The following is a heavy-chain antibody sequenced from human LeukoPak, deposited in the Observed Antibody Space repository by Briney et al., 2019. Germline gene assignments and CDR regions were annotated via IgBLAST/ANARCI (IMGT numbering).Heavy chain of an antibody. CDR2: ISGSGTNT. Sequence: GGSLRLSCAASGVTFSSYAMNWVRQAPGKGLEWVSGISGSGTNTYYADSVKGRFTISRDNSKNTLYMQMNSLRAEDTAVYYCAKGDKPVIAMVKFDYWGQGTLVTVSS. D-gene: IGHD5-18*01. V-gene: IGHV3-23*01. CDR1: GVTFSSYA. J-gene: IGHJ4*02. CDR3: AKGDKPVIAMVKFDY.